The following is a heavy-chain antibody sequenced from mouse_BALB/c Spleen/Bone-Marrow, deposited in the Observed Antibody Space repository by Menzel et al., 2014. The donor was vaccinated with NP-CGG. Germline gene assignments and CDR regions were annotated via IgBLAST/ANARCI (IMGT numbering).Heavy chain of an antibody. CDR3: ARTGNLAWFAY. J-gene: IGHJ3*01. CDR1: GYAFSRSW. Sequence: VHLVESGPELVKPGASVKISCRASGYAFSRSWMNWVKQRPGQGLEWIGRIYPGDGDTNYNGKFKGKATLTADKSSSTAYMQLSSLTSEDSAVYFCARTGNLAWFAYWGQGTLVTVSA. CDR2: IYPGDGDT. V-gene: IGHV1-82*01. D-gene: IGHD2-1*01.